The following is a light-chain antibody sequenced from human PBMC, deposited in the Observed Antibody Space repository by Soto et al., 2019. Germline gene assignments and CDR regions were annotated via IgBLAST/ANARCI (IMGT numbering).Light chain of an antibody. Sequence: QSVLAQPASVSGSPGQSITISCTGTSSDVGAYNFVSWHQQHPGKAPKLMIYNVYDRPSGISYRFSGSKSGNTASLTISGLQGEDEADYYCSAYTVSRTYVFXTGIKDTVL. CDR1: SSDVGAYNF. CDR3: SAYTVSRTYV. CDR2: NVY. J-gene: IGLJ1*01. V-gene: IGLV2-14*03.